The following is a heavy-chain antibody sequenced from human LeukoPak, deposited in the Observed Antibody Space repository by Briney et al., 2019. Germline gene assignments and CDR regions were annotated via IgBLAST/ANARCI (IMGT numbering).Heavy chain of an antibody. CDR3: ARERRGFDY. CDR1: GGSISSDY. Sequence: SETLSLTCTVSGGSISSDYWSWIRQPPGKGLEWIGYIYYSGSTNYNPSLKSRVTISVDTSKNQFSLKLSSVTAADTAVYYCARERRGFDYWGQGTLVTVSS. V-gene: IGHV4-59*01. J-gene: IGHJ4*02. CDR2: IYYSGST.